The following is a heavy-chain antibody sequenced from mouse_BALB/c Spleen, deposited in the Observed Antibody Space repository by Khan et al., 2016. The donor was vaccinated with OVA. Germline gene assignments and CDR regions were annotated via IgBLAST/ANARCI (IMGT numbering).Heavy chain of an antibody. CDR1: GYSITSDYA. V-gene: IGHV3-2*02. D-gene: IGHD2-2*01. CDR3: ARGGYDGYAMDY. CDR2: ISYSGST. Sequence: VQLQESGPGLVKPSQSLSLTCTVTGYSITSDYAWNWIRQFPGNKLEWMGYISYSGSTSYNPSLKSRISITRDTSKNQFFLQFNSVTTEDTATDYCARGGYDGYAMDYWGQGTSVTVSS. J-gene: IGHJ4*01.